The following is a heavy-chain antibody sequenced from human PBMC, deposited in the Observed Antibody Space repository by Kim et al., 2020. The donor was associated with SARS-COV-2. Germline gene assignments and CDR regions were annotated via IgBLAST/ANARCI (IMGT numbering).Heavy chain of an antibody. J-gene: IGHJ1*01. CDR3: AKHFGSSGSEFHH. D-gene: IGHD3-22*01. Sequence: YYTASVKGRFSLSRDNAKNTRHLQMNSLRAEDTAIYYCAKHFGSSGSEFHHWGQGTLVTVSS. V-gene: IGHV3-23*01.